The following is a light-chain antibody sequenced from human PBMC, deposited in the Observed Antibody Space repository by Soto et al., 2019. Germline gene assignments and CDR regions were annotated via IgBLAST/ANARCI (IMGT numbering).Light chain of an antibody. CDR2: KAS. V-gene: IGKV1-5*03. CDR3: QQYNYNWT. Sequence: DIQMTQSPSTLSASVGDRVTITCRASQSSSSWLAWYQQKPGQAPKLLIYKASTLQSGVPSRFSGSGSGTEFTLAISSLQPDDSATYYCQQYNYNWTFGQGTEV. CDR1: QSSSSW. J-gene: IGKJ1*01.